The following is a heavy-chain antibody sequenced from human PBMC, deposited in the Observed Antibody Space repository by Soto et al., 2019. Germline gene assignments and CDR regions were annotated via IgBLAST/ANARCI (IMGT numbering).Heavy chain of an antibody. CDR1: GRSLSDYH. V-gene: IGHV4-34*01. D-gene: IGHD2-15*01. CDR2: INDRGST. CDR3: ARTESRSYCHFGLDV. Sequence: WETLALSCGVYGRSLSDYHWSWIRQSPGKGLEWIGEINDRGSTNYNVFLKSRVTISLHTSKNQFSLKVTSVTAADTAVYYCARTESRSYCHFGLDVWGQGNTVT. J-gene: IGHJ6*02.